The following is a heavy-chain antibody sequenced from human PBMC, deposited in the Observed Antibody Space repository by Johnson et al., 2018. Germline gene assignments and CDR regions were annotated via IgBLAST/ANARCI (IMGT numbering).Heavy chain of an antibody. J-gene: IGHJ3*01. D-gene: IGHD1-26*01. CDR1: GYTFTSYS. CDR2: INPSGGAT. V-gene: IGHV1-46*01. CDR3: ARSGSDSEPDTVEYAFDV. Sequence: HVQLVQSGAEVKKPGASVKVSCKASGYTFTSYSMHWVRQAPGQGLEWMGIINPSGGATGYVEKFQGRVTMTRDTSTSTVYLELSSLRTEDTAVYYWARSGSDSEPDTVEYAFDVWGQGTMVTVSS.